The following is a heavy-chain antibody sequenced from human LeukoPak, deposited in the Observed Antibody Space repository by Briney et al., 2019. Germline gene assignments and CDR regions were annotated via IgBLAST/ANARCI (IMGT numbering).Heavy chain of an antibody. J-gene: IGHJ5*02. D-gene: IGHD6-13*01. CDR3: ARPPGIAAAWFDP. Sequence: SETLSLTCTVSGGSISGSSYNWAWIRQPPGKGLEWIGSIDNSGSTCYNLSLKSRVTISVDTSKDQFSLKLTSVTAADTAVYYCARPPGIAAAWFDPWGQGTLVTVSS. V-gene: IGHV4-39*01. CDR2: IDNSGST. CDR1: GGSISGSSYN.